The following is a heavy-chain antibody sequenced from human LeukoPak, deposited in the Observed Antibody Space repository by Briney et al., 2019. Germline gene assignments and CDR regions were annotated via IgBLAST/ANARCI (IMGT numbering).Heavy chain of an antibody. D-gene: IGHD5-18*01. CDR3: ARDQNRDTAMVTGIDDY. V-gene: IGHV1-46*01. CDR1: GYTFTSYY. Sequence: ASEKVSCKASGYTFTSYYMHWVRQAPGQALEWMGIINPSGGSTSYAQKFQGRVTMTRDTSTSTVYMELSSLRSEDTAVYYCARDQNRDTAMVTGIDDYWGQGTLVTVSS. CDR2: INPSGGST. J-gene: IGHJ4*02.